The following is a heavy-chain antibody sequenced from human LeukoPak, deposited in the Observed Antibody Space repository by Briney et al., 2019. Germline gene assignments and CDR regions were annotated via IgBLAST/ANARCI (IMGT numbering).Heavy chain of an antibody. Sequence: GGSLRLSCAASGFTFSPYSMNWVRQAPGKGLEWVSSISGNGRNIYYADSLKGRFTISRDNAKNSLYLQMNSLRPEDTAVYYCARLTSGNGLDVWGRGTTVTVS. CDR1: GFTFSPYS. CDR3: ARLTSGNGLDV. CDR2: ISGNGRNI. V-gene: IGHV3-21*01. D-gene: IGHD3-3*01. J-gene: IGHJ6*02.